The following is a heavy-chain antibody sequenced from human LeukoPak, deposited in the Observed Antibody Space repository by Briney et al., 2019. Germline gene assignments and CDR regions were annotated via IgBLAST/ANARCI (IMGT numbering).Heavy chain of an antibody. CDR1: GYRFSRYG. Sequence: ASVKLSCNASGYRFSRYGISWVRQAPGQGPEWVGWVRVFNGDTKYAQQFQGRVTVTTEISTDTAYMELSSLRSDDTGVYYCARGHGYYYYMDVWGKGTTVIVSS. J-gene: IGHJ6*03. CDR3: ARGHGYYYYMDV. V-gene: IGHV1-18*01. CDR2: VRVFNGDT.